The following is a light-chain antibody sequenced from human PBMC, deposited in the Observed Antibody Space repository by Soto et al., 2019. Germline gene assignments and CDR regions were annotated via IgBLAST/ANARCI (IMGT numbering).Light chain of an antibody. CDR2: EVN. V-gene: IGLV2-14*01. J-gene: IGLJ1*01. CDR1: SSDVGGYKF. Sequence: QSALTQPASVSGSPGQSSTISCTGTSSDVGGYKFVSWYQQHPGKAPKLMIYEVNNRPSGVSNRFSGSKSGNTASLTISGLQAEDEADYYCSSYTTSSTLEVFGTGTKVTVL. CDR3: SSYTTSSTLEV.